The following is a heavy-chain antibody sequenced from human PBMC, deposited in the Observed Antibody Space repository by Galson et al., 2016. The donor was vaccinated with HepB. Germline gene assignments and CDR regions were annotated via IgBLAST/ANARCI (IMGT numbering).Heavy chain of an antibody. V-gene: IGHV3-23*01. CDR3: AKGGYFDTTGYFDY. CDR2: ISGSGHII. D-gene: IGHD3-9*01. Sequence: SLRLSCAASGFSFANYAMSWVRQTPGKGLEWVAAISGSGHIIYHADSVKGRFTVSRDNSERTLFLEMNSLRAEDTAAYYCAKGGYFDTTGYFDYWGQGTLVTVSS. J-gene: IGHJ4*02. CDR1: GFSFANYA.